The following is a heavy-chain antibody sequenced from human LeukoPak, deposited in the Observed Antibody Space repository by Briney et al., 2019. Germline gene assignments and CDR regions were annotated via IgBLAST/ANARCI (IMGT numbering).Heavy chain of an antibody. CDR1: GFTFSSYA. Sequence: PGGSLRLSCSASGFTFSSYAMSWVRQAPGKGLEWVSAISGSDGSTYYADSVKGRFTISRDNSKNTLYLQMNSLRAEDTAVYYCAKDSSGYCSSTSCEAQYYFDYWGQGTLVTVSS. CDR2: ISGSDGST. J-gene: IGHJ4*02. D-gene: IGHD2-2*01. CDR3: AKDSSGYCSSTSCEAQYYFDY. V-gene: IGHV3-23*01.